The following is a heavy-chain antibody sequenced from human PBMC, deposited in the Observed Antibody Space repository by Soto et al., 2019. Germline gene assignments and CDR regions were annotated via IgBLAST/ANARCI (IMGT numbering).Heavy chain of an antibody. V-gene: IGHV3-74*01. CDR2: INSDGSST. CDR3: ARETSSGYYPRLAFDI. Sequence: EVQLVESGGVLVQPGGSLRLSCAASGFTFSSYWMHWVRQAPGKGLVWVSRINSDGSSTSYADSVKGRFTISRDNAKNTLYLPMNGLRAEDTAVYYCARETSSGYYPRLAFDIWGQGTMVTVSS. CDR1: GFTFSSYW. D-gene: IGHD3-22*01. J-gene: IGHJ3*02.